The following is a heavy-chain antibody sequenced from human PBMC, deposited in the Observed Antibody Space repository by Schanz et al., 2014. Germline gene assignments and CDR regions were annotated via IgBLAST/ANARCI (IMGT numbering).Heavy chain of an antibody. V-gene: IGHV1-18*01. CDR2: INAHTGNT. CDR3: ARVHIATYHYNSPGAFDI. Sequence: QLMQSGSEVRKPGASVKVSCKASGYIFGSHGMTWVRQAPGQGPELMGWINAHTGNTQYAQKFQGRVTMTRDTVTTTVHLELTRLRTDDTAIYYCARVHIATYHYNSPGAFDIWGQGTRVTDSS. CDR1: GYIFGSHG. D-gene: IGHD3-10*01. J-gene: IGHJ3*02.